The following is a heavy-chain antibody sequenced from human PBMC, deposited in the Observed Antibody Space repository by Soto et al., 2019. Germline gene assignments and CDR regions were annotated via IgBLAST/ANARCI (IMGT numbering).Heavy chain of an antibody. CDR2: ISWDGGST. D-gene: IGHD5-18*01. CDR3: AKGSIGDTAMVS. J-gene: IGHJ4*02. CDR1: GFTFDDYT. V-gene: IGHV3-43*01. Sequence: EVQLVESGGVVVQPGESLRLSCAASGFTFDDYTKHWVRQAPGKGLEWVSLISWDGGSTYYADSVKGRFTISRDNSKNSLYLQMNSLRTEDTALYYCAKGSIGDTAMVSWGQGTLVTVSS.